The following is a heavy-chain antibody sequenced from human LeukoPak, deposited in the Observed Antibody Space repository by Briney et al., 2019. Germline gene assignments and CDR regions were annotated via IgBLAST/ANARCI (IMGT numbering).Heavy chain of an antibody. D-gene: IGHD5-24*01. CDR2: IKTTTDGGTT. J-gene: IGHJ4*02. Sequence: GGSLRLSCAASGFTFSNAWITWVRQAPGKGLEWVGRIKTTTDGGTTDYAAPVKGRFTISRDDSKNTLYLQMNSLKTEDTAVYYCTTVERWLLRSSPYWGQGTLVTVSS. CDR3: TTVERWLLRSSPY. CDR1: GFTFSNAW. V-gene: IGHV3-15*01.